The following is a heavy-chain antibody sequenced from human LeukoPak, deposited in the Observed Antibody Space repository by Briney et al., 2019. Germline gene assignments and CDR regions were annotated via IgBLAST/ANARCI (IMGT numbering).Heavy chain of an antibody. CDR1: GGSISSGGYS. V-gene: IGHV4-30-2*05. CDR3: AGTMIVVVPYDAFDI. CDR2: TYHSGST. D-gene: IGHD3-22*01. J-gene: IGHJ3*02. Sequence: PSETLSLTCAVSGGSISSGGYSWSWIRQPPGKGLEWIGYTYHSGSTYYNPSLKSRVTISVDTSKNQFSLKLSSVTAADTAVYYCAGTMIVVVPYDAFDIWGQGTMVTVSS.